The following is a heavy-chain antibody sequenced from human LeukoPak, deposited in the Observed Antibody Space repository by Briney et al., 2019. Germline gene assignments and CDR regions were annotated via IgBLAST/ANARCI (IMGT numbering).Heavy chain of an antibody. J-gene: IGHJ3*02. V-gene: IGHV1-69*04. CDR1: GGTFSSYA. Sequence: EASVKVSCKASGGTFSSYAISWVRQAPGQGLEWMGRIIPILGIANYAQKFQGRVTITADKSTSTAYMELSSLRSEDTAVYYCARGLTIFDAFDIWGQGTMVTVSS. CDR2: IIPILGIA. D-gene: IGHD3-9*01. CDR3: ARGLTIFDAFDI.